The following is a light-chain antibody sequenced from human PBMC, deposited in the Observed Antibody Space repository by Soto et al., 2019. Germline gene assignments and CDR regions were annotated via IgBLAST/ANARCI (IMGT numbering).Light chain of an antibody. CDR1: QTVRNNY. CDR2: DAS. J-gene: IGKJ1*01. V-gene: IGKV3-20*01. Sequence: EIVLTQSPGTLSLSPGERATLSCRASQTVRNNYLAWYQRKPGQAPRLLIDDASRRAAGIPDRFSGSGSGTDFTLTISRLEPEDFAVYYCQQCATSPRTFGQGTKVEIK. CDR3: QQCATSPRT.